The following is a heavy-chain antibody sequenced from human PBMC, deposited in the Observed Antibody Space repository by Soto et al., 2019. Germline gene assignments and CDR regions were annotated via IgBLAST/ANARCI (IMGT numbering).Heavy chain of an antibody. V-gene: IGHV4-31*03. D-gene: IGHD2-2*01. Sequence: QVQLQESGPGLVKPSQTLSLTCTVSGGSITSSGYYWSWIRQHPGEGLEWIGFTSNSGSTSYNPSLKRRVTISVETSSNQFSLNLKSVTAADTAVYYCARGGGSTKVDYWGQGTLVTVSP. CDR1: GGSITSSGYY. CDR2: TSNSGST. CDR3: ARGGGSTKVDY. J-gene: IGHJ4*02.